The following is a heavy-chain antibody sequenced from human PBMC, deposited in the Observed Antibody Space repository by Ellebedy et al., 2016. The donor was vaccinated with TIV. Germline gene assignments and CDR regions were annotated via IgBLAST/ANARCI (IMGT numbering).Heavy chain of an antibody. CDR2: ISYDGTNK. V-gene: IGHV3-30*18. Sequence: GESLKISXAASGFSFSSFGMHWVRQAPGKGLDWVGSISYDGTNKYYADSVKGRFTISRDNSKNTLYVQMNSLRAEDTAVYYCAKGPIVATINYFDYWGQGTLVTVSS. J-gene: IGHJ4*02. CDR3: AKGPIVATINYFDY. D-gene: IGHD5-12*01. CDR1: GFSFSSFG.